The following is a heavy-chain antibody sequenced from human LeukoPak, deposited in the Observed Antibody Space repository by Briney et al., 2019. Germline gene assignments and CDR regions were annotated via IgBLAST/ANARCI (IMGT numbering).Heavy chain of an antibody. V-gene: IGHV4-59*12. CDR3: ARTTYPYYYYGMDV. CDR1: GGSITGYY. J-gene: IGHJ6*02. CDR2: IYYSGST. Sequence: SATLSLTCTVSGGSITGYYWNWIRQPPGKGLEWIGYIYYSGSTNYNPSLKSRVTISVDTSKNQFSLKLSSVTAADTAVYYRARTTYPYYYYGMDVWGQGTTVTVSS. D-gene: IGHD1-1*01.